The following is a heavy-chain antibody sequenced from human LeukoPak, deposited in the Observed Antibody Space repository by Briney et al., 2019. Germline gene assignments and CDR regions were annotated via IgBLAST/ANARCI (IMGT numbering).Heavy chain of an antibody. Sequence: PGGSLRLSCAVSGFTFITYSMTWVRQAPGKGLEWVSYISSSSSTIYYADSVKGRFTISRDNAKSSLYLQMNSLRDEDTAVYYCARGLYGDYVGVDYWGQGALVTVSS. CDR2: ISSSSSTI. J-gene: IGHJ4*02. CDR3: ARGLYGDYVGVDY. D-gene: IGHD4-17*01. V-gene: IGHV3-48*02. CDR1: GFTFITYS.